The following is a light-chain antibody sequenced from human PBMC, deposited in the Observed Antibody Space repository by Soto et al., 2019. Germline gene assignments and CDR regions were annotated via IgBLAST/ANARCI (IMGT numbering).Light chain of an antibody. CDR2: GAS. CDR3: QQSYTAPG. CDR1: QSISNS. V-gene: IGKV1-39*01. Sequence: DVQLTQSPSSLSASVGDRVTITCRAIQSISNSLNWYKQKPGKALKLLIYGASTLQSGVPLRFSGSGFGTDFTLTINSLQTEDFATYYCQQSYTAPGFGPGTKVDI. J-gene: IGKJ3*01.